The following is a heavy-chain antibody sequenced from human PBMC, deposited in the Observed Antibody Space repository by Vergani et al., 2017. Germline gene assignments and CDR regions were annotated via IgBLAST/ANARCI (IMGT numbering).Heavy chain of an antibody. D-gene: IGHD4-17*01. Sequence: EVQLVQSGAEVQKPGSTMKISCKVSGYTFTDHYMHWVKQAPGKGLEWMGLVDPEDGETIYAEKFKGRVTIAADTSTDTAHLELTSLTSEDTAVYYCATTQTVTTGGREVWGQGTTVIVSS. CDR3: ATTQTVTTGGREV. J-gene: IGHJ6*01. CDR2: VDPEDGET. CDR1: GYTFTDHY. V-gene: IGHV1-69-2*01.